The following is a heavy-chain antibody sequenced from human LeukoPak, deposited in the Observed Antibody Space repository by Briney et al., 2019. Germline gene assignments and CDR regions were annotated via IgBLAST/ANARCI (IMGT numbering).Heavy chain of an antibody. V-gene: IGHV3-64*01. J-gene: IGHJ4*02. CDR2: ISSNGGST. CDR1: GFTFSSYA. Sequence: GGSLRLSCAASGFTFSSYAMHWVRQAPGQGLEYVSAISSNGGSTYYANSVKGRFSISRDNSKNTLFLQMGSLRAEDMAVYYCARGGSIAARPIDYWGQGTLVTVSS. CDR3: ARGGSIAARPIDY. D-gene: IGHD6-6*01.